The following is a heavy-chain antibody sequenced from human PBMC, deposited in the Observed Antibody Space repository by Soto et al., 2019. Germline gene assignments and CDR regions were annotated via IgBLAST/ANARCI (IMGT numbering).Heavy chain of an antibody. CDR1: GGTFNNYP. D-gene: IGHD3-16*01. CDR3: ARTAPMDAGDKYYYDF. Sequence: QVQLVQSGAEVKKPGSSVKVSCKASGGTFNNYPITWVRQAPGQGLEWMGGSIPIFGTANYAQKFQGRVTITVDESTSTAYMELSSLRSEDTAVYYCARTAPMDAGDKYYYDFWGQGALVTVSS. J-gene: IGHJ4*02. V-gene: IGHV1-69*01. CDR2: SIPIFGTA.